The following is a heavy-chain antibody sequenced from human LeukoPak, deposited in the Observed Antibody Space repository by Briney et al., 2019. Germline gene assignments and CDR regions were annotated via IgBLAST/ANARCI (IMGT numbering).Heavy chain of an antibody. CDR1: GGSISSYY. Sequence: SETLSLTCTLPGGSISSYYWSWIRQPPGKGLEWIGYIYYSGSTNYNPSLKSRVTISVDTSKNQFSLKLSSVTAADTAVYYCARDAYYDSSGPYHGNWFDPWGQGTLVTVSS. V-gene: IGHV4-59*01. D-gene: IGHD3-22*01. J-gene: IGHJ5*02. CDR3: ARDAYYDSSGPYHGNWFDP. CDR2: IYYSGST.